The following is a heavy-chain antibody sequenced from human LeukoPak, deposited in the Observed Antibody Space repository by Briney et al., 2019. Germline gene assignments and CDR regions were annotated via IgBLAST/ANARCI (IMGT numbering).Heavy chain of an antibody. CDR1: GGSISSYY. CDR3: ARGPETPYYYYYMDV. V-gene: IGHV4-59*01. CDR2: IYYSGST. Sequence: SETLSLTCTVSGGSISSYYWSWIRQPPGKGLEWIGYIYYSGSTNYNPSLKSRATISVDTSKDQFSLKLSSVTAADTAVYYSARGPETPYYYYYMDVWGKGTTVTVSS. D-gene: IGHD1-14*01. J-gene: IGHJ6*03.